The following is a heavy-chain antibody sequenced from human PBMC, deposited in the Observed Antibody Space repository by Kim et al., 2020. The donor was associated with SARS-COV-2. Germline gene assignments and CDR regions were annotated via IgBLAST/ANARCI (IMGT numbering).Heavy chain of an antibody. D-gene: IGHD1-26*01. J-gene: IGHJ3*02. CDR1: GGSISSSSYY. CDR2: IYYSGST. CDR3: ARHQEGVGATDAFDI. Sequence: SETLSLTCTVSGGSISSSSYYWGWIRQPPGKGLEWIGSIYYSGSTYYNPSLKSRVTISVDTSKNQFSLKLSSVTAADTAVYYCARHQEGVGATDAFDIWGQGTMVTVSS. V-gene: IGHV4-39*01.